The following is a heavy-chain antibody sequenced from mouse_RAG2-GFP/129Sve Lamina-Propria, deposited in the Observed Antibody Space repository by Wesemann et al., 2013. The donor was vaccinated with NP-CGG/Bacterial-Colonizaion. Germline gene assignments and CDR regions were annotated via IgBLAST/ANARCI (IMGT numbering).Heavy chain of an antibody. Sequence: EVKLLQSGGGLVQPGGSLKLSCAASGIDFSRYWMSWVRRAPEKGLEWIGEINPDSSTINYAPSLKDKFIISRDNAKNTLYLQMSKVRSEDTALYYCASLSNYGYFDVWGTGTTVTVSS. CDR2: INPDSSTI. D-gene: IGHD2-5*01. J-gene: IGHJ1*03. CDR1: GIDFSRYW. CDR3: ASLSNYGYFDV. V-gene: IGHV4-1*01.